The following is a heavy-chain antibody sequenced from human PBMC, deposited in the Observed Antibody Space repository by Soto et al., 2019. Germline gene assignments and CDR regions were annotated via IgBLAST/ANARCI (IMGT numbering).Heavy chain of an antibody. CDR1: GYTFTSYY. V-gene: IGHV1-46*01. J-gene: IGHJ3*02. CDR3: AREFPTVHTAIAAGALGI. Sequence: ASVKVACKGSGYTFTSYYMHWVRQAPGQGLEWMVIINPSGGSRSYAQKFQGRVTMTRDTSTSTVYLELSSLRSEDTAVYYCAREFPTVHTAIAAGALGIWGQWTMVT. D-gene: IGHD5-18*01. CDR2: INPSGGSR.